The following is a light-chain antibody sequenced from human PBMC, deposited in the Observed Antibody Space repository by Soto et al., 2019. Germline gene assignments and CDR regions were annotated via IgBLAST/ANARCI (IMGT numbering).Light chain of an antibody. CDR1: QSISNW. J-gene: IGKJ1*01. CDR3: QQYETYSRT. Sequence: DIQMTQSPSTLAASVGDRVTISCRASQSISNWLAWYQQKPGKAPKILMSDASSLERGVPSRFSDSGSGTEFTLTSSSLQPDDFATYDCQQYETYSRTFGQGTKVEIK. V-gene: IGKV1-5*01. CDR2: DAS.